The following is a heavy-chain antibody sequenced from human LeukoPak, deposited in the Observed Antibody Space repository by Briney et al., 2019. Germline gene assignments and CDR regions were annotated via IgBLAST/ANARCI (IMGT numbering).Heavy chain of an antibody. D-gene: IGHD1-7*01. J-gene: IGHJ5*02. Sequence: SETLPLTCTVSGGSSSSSSYYWGWIRQPPGKGLEWIGSIYYSGSTYYNPSLKSRVTISVDTSKNQFSLKLSSVTAADTAVYYCARHRARGSITGTTNWFDPWGQGTLVTVSS. CDR3: ARHRARGSITGTTNWFDP. CDR1: GGSSSSSSYY. CDR2: IYYSGST. V-gene: IGHV4-39*01.